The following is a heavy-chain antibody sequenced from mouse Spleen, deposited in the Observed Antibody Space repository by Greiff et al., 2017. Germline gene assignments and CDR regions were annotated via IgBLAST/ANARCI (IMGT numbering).Heavy chain of an antibody. CDR1: GFSLTSYG. D-gene: IGHD2-14*01. J-gene: IGHJ3*01. V-gene: IGHV2-2*01. CDR3: ARKGTRTGGFAY. CDR2: IWSGGST. Sequence: VMLVESGPGLVQPSQSLSITCTVSGFSLTSYGVHWVRQSPGKGLEWLGVIWSGGSTDYNAAFISRLSISKDNSKSQVFFKMNSLQADDTAIYYCARKGTRTGGFAYWGQGTLVTVSA.